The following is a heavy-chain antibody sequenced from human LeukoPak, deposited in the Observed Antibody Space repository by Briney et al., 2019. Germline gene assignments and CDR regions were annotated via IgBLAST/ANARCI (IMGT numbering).Heavy chain of an antibody. V-gene: IGHV4-38-2*02. D-gene: IGHD6-19*01. CDR3: ARALPMGSGWTDY. CDR1: GYSISSGYY. Sequence: SETLSLTCTVSGYSISSGYYWGWIRQPPGKGLEWIGSIYHSGSTNYNPSLKSRVTISVDTSKNQFSLKLSSVTAADTAVYYCARALPMGSGWTDYWGQGTLVTVSS. J-gene: IGHJ4*02. CDR2: IYHSGST.